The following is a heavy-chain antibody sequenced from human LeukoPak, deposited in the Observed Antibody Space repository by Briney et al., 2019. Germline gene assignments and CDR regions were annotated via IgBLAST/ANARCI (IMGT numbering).Heavy chain of an antibody. D-gene: IGHD6-6*01. CDR1: GYTFTNYA. CDR3: ARASVSSSFVYWESAYFDF. J-gene: IGHJ4*02. V-gene: IGHV1-3*01. Sequence: ASVTVSCKASGYTFTNYAIHWVRQAPGQRLVWMGWINGGSGNTKYSQNFQGRVTITRDTSASTAYMELSSLRSEDTADYYCARASVSSSFVYWESAYFDFWGQGTLVTVSS. CDR2: INGGSGNT.